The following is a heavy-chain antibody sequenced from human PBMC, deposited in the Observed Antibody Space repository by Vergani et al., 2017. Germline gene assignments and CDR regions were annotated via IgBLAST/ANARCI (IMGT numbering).Heavy chain of an antibody. CDR2: INSNTGNP. V-gene: IGHV7-4-1*02. D-gene: IGHD4-23*01. J-gene: IGHJ6*02. Sequence: QVQLVQSGAEVKKPGSSVKVSCKASGGTFSSYAISWVRQAPGQGLEWMGWINSNTGNPTYAQGFTGRFVFSLDTSVSTAYLQISSLKAEDTAVYYCARTVVRGYYYYGMDVWGQGTTVTVSS. CDR1: GGTFSSYA. CDR3: ARTVVRGYYYYGMDV.